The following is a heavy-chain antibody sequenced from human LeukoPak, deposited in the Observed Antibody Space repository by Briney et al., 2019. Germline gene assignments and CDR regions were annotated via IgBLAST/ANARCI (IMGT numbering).Heavy chain of an antibody. CDR2: ISWDGGST. D-gene: IGHD1-26*01. J-gene: IGHJ4*02. Sequence: LGGSLRLSCAASGFMFSENTMHWGRQAPGQGLERVSLISWDGGSTYYAESVKGRFTISRDNRKKSLFLQMNSLKSEDTAFYYCTKDLPYSGTYFGGFDNWGQGTLVTVSS. CDR1: GFMFSENT. V-gene: IGHV3-43*01. CDR3: TKDLPYSGTYFGGFDN.